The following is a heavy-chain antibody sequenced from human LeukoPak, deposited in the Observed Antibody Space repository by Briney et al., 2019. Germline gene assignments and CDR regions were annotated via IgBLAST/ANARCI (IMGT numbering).Heavy chain of an antibody. CDR3: AREDRFLEWLFDY. Sequence: ASVKVPCKASGYTFTSYAMHWVRQAPGQRLEWMGWINAGNGNTKYSQKFQGRVTITRDTSASTAYMELSSLRSEDTAVYYCAREDRFLEWLFDYWGQGTLVTVSS. J-gene: IGHJ4*02. CDR1: GYTFTSYA. CDR2: INAGNGNT. D-gene: IGHD3-3*01. V-gene: IGHV1-3*01.